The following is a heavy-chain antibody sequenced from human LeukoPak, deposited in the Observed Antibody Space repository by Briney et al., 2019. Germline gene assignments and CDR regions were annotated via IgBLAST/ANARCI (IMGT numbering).Heavy chain of an antibody. D-gene: IGHD6-13*01. CDR1: GGSFSGYY. CDR3: ARGVYIAAAQYGY. J-gene: IGHJ4*02. CDR2: INHSGST. V-gene: IGHV4-34*01. Sequence: SETLSLTCAVYGGSFSGYYWSWIRQPPGKGLEWIGEINHSGSTNYNPSLKSRVTISVDTSKNQFSLKLTSATAADTAVYYCARGVYIAAAQYGYWGQGILVTVSS.